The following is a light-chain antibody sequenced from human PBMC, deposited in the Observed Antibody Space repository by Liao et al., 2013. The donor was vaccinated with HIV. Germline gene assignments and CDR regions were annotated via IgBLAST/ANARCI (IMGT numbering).Light chain of an antibody. Sequence: SYELTQSPSVSVAPGETARITCGGSNIGGKSVHWYQQKPGQAPVLVIYYDSDRPSGIPERFSGSNSGNTATLSISRVEAGDEADYYCQVWDSTSDSRVFGGGTKLTVL. CDR1: NIGGKS. CDR2: YDS. V-gene: IGLV3-21*04. CDR3: QVWDSTSDSRV. J-gene: IGLJ3*02.